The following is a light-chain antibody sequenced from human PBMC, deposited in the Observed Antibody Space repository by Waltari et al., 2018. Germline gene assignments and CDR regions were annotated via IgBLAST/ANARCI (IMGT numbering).Light chain of an antibody. V-gene: IGLV1-44*01. CDR1: SSNIGSNT. Sequence: QSVLTQPPSASGTPGQRVTISCSGSSSNIGSNTVNWYQQLPGPAPKLLIYSNSRRPSGVPDRFSGSKSGTSASLAIGGLQSEDEADYYCAAWDDSLNGRVFGGGTKLTVL. CDR2: SNS. J-gene: IGLJ3*02. CDR3: AAWDDSLNGRV.